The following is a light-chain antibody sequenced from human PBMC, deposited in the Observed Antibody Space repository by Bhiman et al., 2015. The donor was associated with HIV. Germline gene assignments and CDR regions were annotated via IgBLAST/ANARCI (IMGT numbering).Light chain of an antibody. Sequence: SFDLTQPPSVSVSPGQTGSITCSGDKLGNKYASWYQQKPGQSPVLVMYQDNKRPSGVPERFFGSNSGNTATLTISGTQSMDEADYYCQVWGGSAVIFGGGTKLTVL. CDR1: KLGNKY. CDR2: QDN. V-gene: IGLV3-1*01. CDR3: QVWGGSAVI. J-gene: IGLJ2*01.